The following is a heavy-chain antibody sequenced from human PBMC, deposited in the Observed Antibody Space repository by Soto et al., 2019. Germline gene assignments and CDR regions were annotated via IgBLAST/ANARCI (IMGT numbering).Heavy chain of an antibody. J-gene: IGHJ4*02. CDR3: ARIQDYVWGSYPYDV. Sequence: QVTLKESGPVLVKPTETLTLTCTVSGFSLNEARLGVSWIRQPPVRALEWLAHIFSNDEKSYSTSLYNRLTISKDTSKSQVVLTMTNMGPVDTATYFCARIQDYVWGSYPYDVWGQGSLVTVSS. V-gene: IGHV2-26*01. D-gene: IGHD3-16*02. CDR1: GFSLNEARLG. CDR2: IFSNDEK.